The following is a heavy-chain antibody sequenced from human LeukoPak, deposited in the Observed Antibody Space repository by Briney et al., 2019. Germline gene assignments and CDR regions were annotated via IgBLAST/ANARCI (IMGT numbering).Heavy chain of an antibody. D-gene: IGHD7-27*01. CDR2: IKEDGSER. CDR1: AFIFSGHW. V-gene: IGHV3-7*03. CDR3: ARGPPNWGYDY. Sequence: GGSLRLSCAGSAFIFSGHWMNWVRQTPGKGLEWVASIKEDGSERQYVDSVKGRFSISRDNTKGSLFLQLNSLRAEDTAVYYCARGPPNWGYDYWGPGTLVTVSS. J-gene: IGHJ4*02.